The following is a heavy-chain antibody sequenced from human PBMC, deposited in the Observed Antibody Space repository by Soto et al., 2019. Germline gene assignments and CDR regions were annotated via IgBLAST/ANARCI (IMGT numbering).Heavy chain of an antibody. CDR3: ARDGIYYYDSSGYYYPFDY. Sequence: LRLSCAASGFTFSSYEMNWVRQAPGKGLEWVSYISSSGSTIYYADSVKGRFTISRDNAKNSLYLQMNSLRAEDTAVYYCARDGIYYYDSSGYYYPFDYWGQGTLVTVSS. CDR1: GFTFSSYE. CDR2: ISSSGSTI. J-gene: IGHJ4*02. V-gene: IGHV3-48*03. D-gene: IGHD3-22*01.